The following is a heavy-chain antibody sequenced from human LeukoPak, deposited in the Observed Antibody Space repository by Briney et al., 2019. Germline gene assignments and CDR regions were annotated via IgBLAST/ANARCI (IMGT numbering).Heavy chain of an antibody. V-gene: IGHV5-51*01. J-gene: IGHJ2*01. CDR1: EYFCSSCW. Sequence: GESLKISCEGAEYFCSSCWIGWGRQMPGKGLEWMGIIYPGAPATRYSPSFQGHVAIAVNNSISTAYLQWSSLKASDTNMYYCARRALRFLEGRGWYFDLWGRGTLATVSS. D-gene: IGHD3-3*01. CDR3: ARRALRFLEGRGWYFDL. CDR2: IYPGAPAT.